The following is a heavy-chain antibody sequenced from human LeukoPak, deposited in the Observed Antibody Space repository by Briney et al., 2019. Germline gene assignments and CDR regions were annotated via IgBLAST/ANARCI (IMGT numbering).Heavy chain of an antibody. Sequence: GGSLRLSCAASGFTFSSYDMHWVRHATGKGLEWVSAIGTAGDPYYPGSVKGRFTISRENAKNSSYLQMNSLRAGDTAVYYCARGITGAHLYWYFDLWGRGTLVTVSS. CDR3: ARGITGAHLYWYFDL. J-gene: IGHJ2*01. V-gene: IGHV3-13*05. CDR1: GFTFSSYD. D-gene: IGHD3-16*01. CDR2: IGTAGDP.